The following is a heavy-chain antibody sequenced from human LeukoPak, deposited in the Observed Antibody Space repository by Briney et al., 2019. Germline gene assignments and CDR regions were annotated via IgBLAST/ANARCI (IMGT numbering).Heavy chain of an antibody. CDR2: IKQDGSEK. CDR1: GFTFSSYW. J-gene: IGHJ4*02. CDR3: ARGSSSSWYQFDY. V-gene: IGHV3-7*01. Sequence: GGSLRLSCAASGFTFSSYWMSWVRQAPGKGLEGVANIKQDGSEKYYVDSVKGRFTISRDNAKNSLYLQMNSLRAEDTAVYYCARGSSSSWYQFDYWGQGTLVTVSS. D-gene: IGHD6-13*01.